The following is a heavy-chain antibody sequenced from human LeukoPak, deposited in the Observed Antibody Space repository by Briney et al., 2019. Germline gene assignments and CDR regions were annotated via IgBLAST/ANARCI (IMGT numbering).Heavy chain of an antibody. CDR3: ARDGYDSSGYYEDY. V-gene: IGHV1-2*02. CDR2: INPNSGGT. D-gene: IGHD3-22*01. J-gene: IGHJ4*02. Sequence: ASVKVFCKASGYTFTGYYMHWVQQAPGQGLEWMGWINPNSGGTNYAQKFQGRVTMTRDTSISTAYMELSRLRSDDTAVYYCARDGYDSSGYYEDYWGQGTLVTVSS. CDR1: GYTFTGYY.